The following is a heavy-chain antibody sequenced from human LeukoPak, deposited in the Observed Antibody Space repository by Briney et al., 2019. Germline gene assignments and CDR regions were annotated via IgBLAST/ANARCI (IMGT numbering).Heavy chain of an antibody. V-gene: IGHV3-74*01. J-gene: IGHJ3*02. CDR3: TTDSTVTTDGDVFDI. CDR1: GFTFSSYW. Sequence: PGGSLRLSCAASGFTFSSYWMHWVRQAPGKGLVWVSRINSDGSSTSYADSVKGRFTISRDNAKNTLYLQMNSLRAEDTAVYYCTTDSTVTTDGDVFDIWGQGTMVTVSS. D-gene: IGHD4-17*01. CDR2: INSDGSST.